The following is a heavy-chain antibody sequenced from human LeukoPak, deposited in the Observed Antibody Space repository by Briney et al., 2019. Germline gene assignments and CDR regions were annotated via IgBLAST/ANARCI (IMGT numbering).Heavy chain of an antibody. CDR1: GGSINGYY. J-gene: IGHJ4*02. CDR3: ARYDSSGCYYDY. D-gene: IGHD3-22*01. CDR2: IYYSGGT. V-gene: IGHV4-59*01. Sequence: SETLSLTCTVSGGSINGYYWSWIRQPPGKGLEWIGYIYYSGGTNYNPSLKSRVTISVDTSKNQFSLKMSSVTAADTAVYYCARYDSSGCYYDYWGQGTQVTVSS.